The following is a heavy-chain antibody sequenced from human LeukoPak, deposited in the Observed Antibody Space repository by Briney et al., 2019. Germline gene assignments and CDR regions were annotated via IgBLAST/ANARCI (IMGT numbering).Heavy chain of an antibody. CDR3: AREYGSSHSFDP. J-gene: IGHJ5*02. D-gene: IGHD6-13*01. CDR1: GGSFSGYY. V-gene: IGHV4-34*01. Sequence: SETLSLTCAVYGGSFSGYYWSWIRQPPGKGLEWIGEINHSGSTNYNPSLKSRVTISIDKYKNQFSLKLSSVTAADTAIYYCAREYGSSHSFDPWGQGPLVTVSS. CDR2: INHSGST.